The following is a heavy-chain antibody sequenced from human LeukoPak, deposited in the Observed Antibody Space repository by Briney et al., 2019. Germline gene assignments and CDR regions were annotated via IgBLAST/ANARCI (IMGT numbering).Heavy chain of an antibody. CDR2: IYHSGST. V-gene: IGHV4-59*12. CDR3: ARMYSSSSGGY. J-gene: IGHJ4*02. Sequence: PSETLSLTCTVSGASISNYYWSWIRQPPGKGLEWIGYIYHSGSTYYNPSLKSRVTISVDRSKNQFSLKLSSVTAADTAVYYCARMYSSSSGGYWGQGTLVTVSS. D-gene: IGHD6-6*01. CDR1: GASISNYY.